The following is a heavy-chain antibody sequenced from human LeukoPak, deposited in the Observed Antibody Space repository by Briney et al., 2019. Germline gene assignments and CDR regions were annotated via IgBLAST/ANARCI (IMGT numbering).Heavy chain of an antibody. CDR2: LSGSGGST. CDR3: ARDLRIAAAGALGY. CDR1: GFTFSSYA. Sequence: PGGSLRLSCAASGFTFSSYAMSWVRQAPGKGLEWVSALSGSGGSTYYADSVKGRFTISRDNSKNTLYLQMNSLRAEDTAVYYCARDLRIAAAGALGYWGQGTLVTVSS. J-gene: IGHJ4*02. V-gene: IGHV3-23*01. D-gene: IGHD6-13*01.